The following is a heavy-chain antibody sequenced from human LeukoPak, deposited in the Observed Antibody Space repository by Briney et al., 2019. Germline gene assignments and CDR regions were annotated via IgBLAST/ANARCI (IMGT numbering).Heavy chain of an antibody. J-gene: IGHJ6*03. V-gene: IGHV4-4*09. CDR1: GGSISSYY. CDR2: IYTSGST. D-gene: IGHD5-12*01. CDR3: ARVVATYYYYYMDV. Sequence: PSETLSLTCTVSGGSISSYYWSWIRQPPGKGLEWIGYIYTSGSTNYNPSLKSRVTISVDTSKNQFSLKLSSVTAAGTAVYCCARVVATYYYYYMDVWGKGTTVTVSS.